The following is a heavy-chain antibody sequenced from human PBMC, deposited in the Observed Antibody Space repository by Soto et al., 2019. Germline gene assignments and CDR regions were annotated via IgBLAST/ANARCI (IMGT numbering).Heavy chain of an antibody. CDR2: IYHSGTT. J-gene: IGHJ4*02. CDR1: GGSISSGGYS. Sequence: QLQLHESGSELVKPSQTLSLTCAVSGGSISSGGYSWIWVRQPPGKRLEWLRYIYHSGTTYYNPSLKSRVTTSVDRSTNQFSLQLSSVTAADTAVYYCARAPAYWGQGTLVTVSS. CDR3: ARAPAY. V-gene: IGHV4-30-2*01.